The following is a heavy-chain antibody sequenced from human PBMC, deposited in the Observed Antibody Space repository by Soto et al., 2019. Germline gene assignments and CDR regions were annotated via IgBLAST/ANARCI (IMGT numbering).Heavy chain of an antibody. CDR1: GGSFSGYY. CDR3: ARGHYYGSGTVDY. J-gene: IGHJ4*02. V-gene: IGHV4-34*01. D-gene: IGHD3-10*01. CDR2: INHSGST. Sequence: SETLSLTCAVYGGSFSGYYWSWILQPPGKGLEWIGEINHSGSTNYNPSLKSRVTISVDTSKSQFSLKLSSVTAADTAVYYCARGHYYGSGTVDYWGQGTLVTVSS.